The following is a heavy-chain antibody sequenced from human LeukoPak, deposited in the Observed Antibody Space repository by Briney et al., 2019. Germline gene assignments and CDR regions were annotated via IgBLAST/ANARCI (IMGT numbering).Heavy chain of an antibody. Sequence: GGSLRLSCAASGFTFSSYAMHWVRQAPGKGLEWVAVISYDGSNKYHADSVKGRFTISRDNSKNTMYLQMNSLRAEDTAVYYCARVDQGDDAFDIWGQGTMVTVSS. J-gene: IGHJ3*02. CDR2: ISYDGSNK. CDR3: ARVDQGDDAFDI. CDR1: GFTFSSYA. V-gene: IGHV3-30*04. D-gene: IGHD2-2*01.